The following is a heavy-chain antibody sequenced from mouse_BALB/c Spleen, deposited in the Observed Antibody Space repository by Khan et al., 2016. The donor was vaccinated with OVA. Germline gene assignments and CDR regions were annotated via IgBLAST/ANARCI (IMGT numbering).Heavy chain of an antibody. Sequence: VQLQQSGPGLVAPSQSLSITCTVSGFSLSRYNIHWVRQPPGKGLEWLGMIWGGGGTDYNSTLKSRLSISKDNSTSQVFLKMNSHQTDDSAMYYCARAYYRYDGYYAMDYWGQGTSVTVSS. D-gene: IGHD2-14*01. V-gene: IGHV2-6-4*01. J-gene: IGHJ4*01. CDR1: GFSLSRYN. CDR3: ARAYYRYDGYYAMDY. CDR2: IWGGGGT.